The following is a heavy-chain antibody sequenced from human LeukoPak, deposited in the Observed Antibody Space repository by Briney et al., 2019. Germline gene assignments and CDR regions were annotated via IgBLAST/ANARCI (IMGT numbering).Heavy chain of an antibody. Sequence: SETLSLTCTVSGGSISSSLYYWGWIRQPPGKGLEWIGTIYYSGSTYYNPSLKSRVTISVDTSKNQFSLKLTSVTAADTAVYYCARETSQKGAHYMDVWGKGTTITISS. D-gene: IGHD3-16*01. CDR1: GGSISSSLYY. CDR3: ARETSQKGAHYMDV. CDR2: IYYSGST. V-gene: IGHV4-39*02. J-gene: IGHJ6*03.